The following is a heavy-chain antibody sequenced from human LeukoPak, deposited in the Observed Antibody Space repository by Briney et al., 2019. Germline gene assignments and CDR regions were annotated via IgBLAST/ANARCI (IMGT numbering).Heavy chain of an antibody. CDR3: ASVSGSYYRPPRHY. V-gene: IGHV4-34*01. D-gene: IGHD3-10*01. CDR2: INHSGST. J-gene: IGHJ4*02. Sequence: SESLSLTCAVYGGSFSGYYWSWIRQPPGKGLEWIGEINHSGSTNYNPSLKSRVTISVDTSKNQFSLKLSSVTAADTAVHYCASVSGSYYRPPRHYWGQGTLVTVSS. CDR1: GGSFSGYY.